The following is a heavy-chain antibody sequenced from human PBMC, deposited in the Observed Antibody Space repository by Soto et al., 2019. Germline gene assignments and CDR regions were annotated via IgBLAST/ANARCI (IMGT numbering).Heavy chain of an antibody. J-gene: IGHJ6*02. Sequence: GGSLRLSCAASGFTFSNAWMSWVRQAPGKGLEWVGRIKSKTDGGTTDYAAPVKGRFTISRDDSKNTLYLQMNSLKTEDTAVYYCTTDVDYSNPYYYYGMDVWGQGTTVTSP. CDR2: IKSKTDGGTT. CDR3: TTDVDYSNPYYYYGMDV. V-gene: IGHV3-15*01. D-gene: IGHD4-4*01. CDR1: GFTFSNAW.